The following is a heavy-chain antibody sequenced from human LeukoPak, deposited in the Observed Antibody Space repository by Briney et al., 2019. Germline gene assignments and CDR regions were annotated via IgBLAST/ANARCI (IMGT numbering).Heavy chain of an antibody. Sequence: PSETLSLTCVVYGGSFSGYYWSWIRQPPGKGLEWIGEINHSGSTNYNPSLKSRVTISVDTSKNQFSLKLSSVTAADTAVYYCARDRRVGNSGSYFRWFDASGQGTLVTVSS. V-gene: IGHV4-34*01. CDR2: INHSGST. CDR3: ARDRRVGNSGSYFRWFDA. J-gene: IGHJ5*02. CDR1: GGSFSGYY. D-gene: IGHD1-26*01.